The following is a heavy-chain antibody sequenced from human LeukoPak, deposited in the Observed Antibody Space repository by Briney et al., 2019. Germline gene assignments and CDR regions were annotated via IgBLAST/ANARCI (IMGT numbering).Heavy chain of an antibody. Sequence: SVKVSCEASGGTSSSYAISWVRQAPGQGLEWMGGIIPIFGTANYAQKFQGRVTITADESTSTAYMELSSLRSEDTAVYYCARGTVDTAMVTDFDYWGQGTLVTVSS. D-gene: IGHD5-18*01. J-gene: IGHJ4*02. V-gene: IGHV1-69*13. CDR1: GGTSSSYA. CDR2: IIPIFGTA. CDR3: ARGTVDTAMVTDFDY.